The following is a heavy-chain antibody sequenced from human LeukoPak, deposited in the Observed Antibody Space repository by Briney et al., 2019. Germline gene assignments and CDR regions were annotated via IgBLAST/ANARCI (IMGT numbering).Heavy chain of an antibody. Sequence: PSETLSLTCAVYGGSLSGYNWSWIRQPPGKGLEWIGEINHSGSIKYNPSLKSRVTISVDTSKNQFSLKLSSVTAADTAVYYCARGESSSWPTFDYWGQGTLVTVSS. D-gene: IGHD6-13*01. CDR1: GGSLSGYN. V-gene: IGHV4-34*01. CDR2: INHSGSI. J-gene: IGHJ4*02. CDR3: ARGESSSWPTFDY.